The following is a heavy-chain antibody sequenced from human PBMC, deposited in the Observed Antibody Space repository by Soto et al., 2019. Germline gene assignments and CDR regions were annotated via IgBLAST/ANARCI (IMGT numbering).Heavy chain of an antibody. V-gene: IGHV4-30-2*01. D-gene: IGHD5-12*01. CDR2: IYHSGST. CDR1: GGSISSGGYS. CDR3: ARVNHGYKRTFDY. Sequence: PSETLFLTCAVSGGSISSGGYSWSWIRQPPGKGLEWIGYIYHSGSTYYNPSLKSRVTISVDRSKNQFSLKLSSVTAADTAVYYCARVNHGYKRTFDYWGQGALVTVSS. J-gene: IGHJ4*02.